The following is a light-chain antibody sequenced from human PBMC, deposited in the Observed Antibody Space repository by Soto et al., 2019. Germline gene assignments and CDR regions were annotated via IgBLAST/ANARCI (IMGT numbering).Light chain of an antibody. CDR1: SSDVGLYDY. J-gene: IGLJ1*01. CDR3: ASWDGSLSGHV. V-gene: IGLV2-14*01. CDR2: EVS. Sequence: QSALTQPASVSGSPGQSITVSCTGTSSDVGLYDYVSWFQQHPGKSPKLIIYEVSHRPSGVSSRFSGSKSGNTASLTISGLQTEDEADYYCASWDGSLSGHVFGTGTKLTVL.